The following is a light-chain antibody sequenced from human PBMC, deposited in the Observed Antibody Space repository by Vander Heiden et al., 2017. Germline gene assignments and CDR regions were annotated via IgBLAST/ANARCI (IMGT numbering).Light chain of an antibody. CDR2: KDT. CDR1: AVPTQY. J-gene: IGLJ1*01. CDR3: HSADSSGTYQV. V-gene: IGLV3-25*03. Sequence: YDVTQSPAGSVSPGQTASITCLGDAVPTQYTYRYQQKPSQAPILVIYKDTKRPSGITEQFSGSSSGATVTLTISGVQAEDEADCYCHSADSSGTYQVFGSGTKVTVL.